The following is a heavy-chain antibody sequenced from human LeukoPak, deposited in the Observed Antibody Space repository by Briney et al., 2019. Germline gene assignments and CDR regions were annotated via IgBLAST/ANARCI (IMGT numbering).Heavy chain of an antibody. Sequence: PGGSLRLSCAASGFTFSSYGMHWVRQAPGKGLEWVAVISYDGSNKYYADSVKGRFTISRDNSKNTLYLQMNSLRAEDTAVYYCAKDLASYARLAFDYWGQGTLVTVSS. CDR3: AKDLASYARLAFDY. CDR1: GFTFSSYG. D-gene: IGHD2-2*01. J-gene: IGHJ4*02. V-gene: IGHV3-30*18. CDR2: ISYDGSNK.